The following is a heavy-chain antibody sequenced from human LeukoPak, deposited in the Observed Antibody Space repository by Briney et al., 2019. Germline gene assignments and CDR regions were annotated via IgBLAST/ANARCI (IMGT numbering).Heavy chain of an antibody. Sequence: GGSLRLSCAASGFTFSTYNMNWVRQAPGKGLEWVSAISGSGGSTYYADSVKGRFTISRDNSKNTLYLQMNSLRAEDTAVYYCAKRDCSSTSCPFGYWGQGTLVTVSS. CDR3: AKRDCSSTSCPFGY. CDR2: ISGSGGST. CDR1: GFTFSTYN. V-gene: IGHV3-23*01. J-gene: IGHJ4*02. D-gene: IGHD2-2*01.